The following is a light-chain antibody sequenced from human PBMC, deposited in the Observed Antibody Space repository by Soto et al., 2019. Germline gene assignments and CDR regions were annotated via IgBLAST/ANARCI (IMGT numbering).Light chain of an antibody. CDR2: AAS. CDR3: QQANSFPWT. J-gene: IGKJ1*01. V-gene: IGKV1-12*02. Sequence: DIQLTQSPSSVSASVGDRVTVTCRASQGISNWLAWYQQKPGKAPKLLISAASSLQSGVPSRFSGSGSGTDFTLIISNLQPEDFATYYCQQANSFPWTFGQGTKVEIK. CDR1: QGISNW.